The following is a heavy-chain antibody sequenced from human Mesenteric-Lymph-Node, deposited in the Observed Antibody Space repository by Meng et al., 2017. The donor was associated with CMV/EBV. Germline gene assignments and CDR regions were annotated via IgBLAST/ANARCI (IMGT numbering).Heavy chain of an antibody. CDR3: ARDLDTAMAYDY. V-gene: IGHV1-3*01. D-gene: IGHD5-18*01. CDR1: GYNFTSYA. J-gene: IGHJ4*02. Sequence: CRASGYNFTSYALHWVRQAPGQRLEWMGWINVGNGNTKYSQKFQGRVTITRDTSASTAYMELSSLRSEDTAVYYCARDLDTAMAYDYWGQGTLVTVSS. CDR2: INVGNGNT.